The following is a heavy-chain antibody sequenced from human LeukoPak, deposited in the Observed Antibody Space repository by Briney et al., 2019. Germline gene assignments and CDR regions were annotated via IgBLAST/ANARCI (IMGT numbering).Heavy chain of an antibody. V-gene: IGHV3-66*01. D-gene: IGHD2-21*02. Sequence: PGGSLRLSCAASGFTVSSKYMSWVRQAPGKGLEWVSIFYSGGDSTNYADSVKGRFTISRDNSKNTLYLQMNSLRADDTAVYDCARERYCGGDCYSFAFDVWGQGTVVTVSS. J-gene: IGHJ3*01. CDR2: FYSGGDST. CDR3: ARERYCGGDCYSFAFDV. CDR1: GFTVSSKY.